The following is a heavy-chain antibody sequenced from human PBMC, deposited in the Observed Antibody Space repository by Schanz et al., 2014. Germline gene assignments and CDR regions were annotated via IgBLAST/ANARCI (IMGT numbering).Heavy chain of an antibody. V-gene: IGHV3-23*01. CDR3: AKCGGGYSYGFVEY. D-gene: IGHD5-18*01. Sequence: EVQLLESGGGLVQPGGSLRLSCAASGFTFTNYAMTWVRQAPGKGLEWVSVISARGEVSKYSDSVKGRFTISRDNSNNTLYLQMKSLRAEDTAVYCCAKCGGGYSYGFVEYWGQGILVTVAS. CDR1: GFTFTNYA. CDR2: ISARGEVS. J-gene: IGHJ4*02.